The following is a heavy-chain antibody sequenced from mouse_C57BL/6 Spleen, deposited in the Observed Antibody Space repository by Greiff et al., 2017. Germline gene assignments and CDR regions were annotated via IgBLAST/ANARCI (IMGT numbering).Heavy chain of an antibody. Sequence: EVQLVESEGGLVQPGSSMKLSCTASGFTFSDYYMAWVRQVPEKGLEWVANINYDGSSTYYLDSLKSRFIISRDNAKNILYLQMSSLKSEDTATYYCARGGKRVRWLLPYYFDYWGQGTTLTVSS. J-gene: IGHJ2*01. D-gene: IGHD2-3*01. CDR3: ARGGKRVRWLLPYYFDY. V-gene: IGHV5-16*01. CDR1: GFTFSDYY. CDR2: INYDGSST.